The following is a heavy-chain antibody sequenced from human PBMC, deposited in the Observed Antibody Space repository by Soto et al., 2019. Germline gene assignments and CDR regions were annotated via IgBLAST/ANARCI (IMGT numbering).Heavy chain of an antibody. CDR2: FDPEDGET. CDR3: ANAEHRLYYYYGMDV. CDR1: GYTLTELS. J-gene: IGHJ6*04. D-gene: IGHD1-26*01. V-gene: IGHV1-24*01. Sequence: GASVKVSCKVSGYTLTELSMHWVRQAPGKGLEWMGGFDPEDGETIYAQKFQGRVTMTEDTSTDTAYMELSSLRSEDTAVYYCANAEHRLYYYYGMDVLVKGYTVTGSP.